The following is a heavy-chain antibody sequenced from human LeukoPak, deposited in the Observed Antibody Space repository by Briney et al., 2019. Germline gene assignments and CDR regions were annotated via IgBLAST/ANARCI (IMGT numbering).Heavy chain of an antibody. D-gene: IGHD3-22*01. CDR1: GFTFSSYS. CDR3: ARDRFPYDSSGYYGY. CDR2: ISSSSSTI. Sequence: GGSLRLSCAASGFTFSSYSMNWVRQAPGKGLEWVSYISSSSSTIYYADSVKGRFTISRDNARNSLYLQMNSLRAEDTAVYYCARDRFPYDSSGYYGYWGQGTLVTVSS. J-gene: IGHJ4*02. V-gene: IGHV3-48*01.